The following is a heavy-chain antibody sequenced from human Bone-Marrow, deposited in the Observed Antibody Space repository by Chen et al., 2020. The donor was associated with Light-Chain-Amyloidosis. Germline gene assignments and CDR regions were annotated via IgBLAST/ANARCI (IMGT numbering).Heavy chain of an antibody. V-gene: IGHV3-15*02. CDR3: TTGSLVIYTGAEDH. Sequence: EVQLVESGGALVKPGGSLRRACAVSGFTFSNAWMSWFRQAPGKGLEWVGRIKSKAGGWTADHAAPLTGRLTISRDDSKNTLYLQMNNLIIEDTAVYYCTTGSLVIYTGAEDHWGQGTLVTVSS. CDR1: GFTFSNAW. D-gene: IGHD2-21*01. CDR2: IKSKAGGWTA. J-gene: IGHJ4*02.